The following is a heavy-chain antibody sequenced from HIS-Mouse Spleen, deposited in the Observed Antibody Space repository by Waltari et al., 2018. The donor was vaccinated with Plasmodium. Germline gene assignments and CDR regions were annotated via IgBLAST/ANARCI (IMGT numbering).Heavy chain of an antibody. Sequence: EVQLVESGGGLVQPGGSLRLSCAPSGFTFSSYDVHWVRQATGKGLEWVSAIGTAGDTYYPGSVKGRFTISRENAKNSLYLQMNSLRAGDTAVYYCARGRWNHAFDIWGQGTMVTVSS. D-gene: IGHD1-1*01. J-gene: IGHJ3*02. CDR2: IGTAGDT. V-gene: IGHV3-13*01. CDR3: ARGRWNHAFDI. CDR1: GFTFSSYD.